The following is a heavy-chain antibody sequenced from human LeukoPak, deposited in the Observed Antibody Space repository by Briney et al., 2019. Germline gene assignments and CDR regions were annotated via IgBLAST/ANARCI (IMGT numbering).Heavy chain of an antibody. CDR2: IYYSGST. D-gene: IGHD3-3*01. CDR3: ARVFDFWSGYYIFYWYFDL. V-gene: IGHV4-59*12. Sequence: SETLSLTCTVSGGSISSYYWSWIRQPPGKGLEWIGYIYYSGSTNYNPSLKSRVTISVDTSKNQFSLKLSSVTAADTAVYYCARVFDFWSGYYIFYWYFDLWGRGTLVTVSS. J-gene: IGHJ2*01. CDR1: GGSISSYY.